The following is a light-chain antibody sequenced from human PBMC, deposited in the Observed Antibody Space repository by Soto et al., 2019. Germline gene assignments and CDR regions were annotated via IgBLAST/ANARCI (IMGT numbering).Light chain of an antibody. V-gene: IGKV3-20*01. CDR2: GAS. CDR3: QQYGTSPRT. CDR1: QTVVSNY. Sequence: EIVLTQSPGTLSLSPGERATLSCRASQTVVSNYLAWYQQKPGQAPRLLIYGASTRATGIPDTFSGSGSGTDFTLTISRLEPEDFAVYYCQQYGTSPRTFGQGTKVDIK. J-gene: IGKJ1*01.